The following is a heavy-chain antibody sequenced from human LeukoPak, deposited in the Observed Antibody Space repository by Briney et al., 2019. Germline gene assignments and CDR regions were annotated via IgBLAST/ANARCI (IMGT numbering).Heavy chain of an antibody. D-gene: IGHD3-9*01. CDR1: GGSISSYY. CDR3: ARDPQTVIFRS. CDR2: IYYSGST. Sequence: SETLSLTCTVSGGSISSYYWSWVRQPPGKGLEWIGYIYYSGSTNYNPSLKSRVTISVDTSKNQFSLKLSSVTAADTAVYYCARDPQTVIFRSWGQGTLVTVSS. V-gene: IGHV4-59*01. J-gene: IGHJ5*02.